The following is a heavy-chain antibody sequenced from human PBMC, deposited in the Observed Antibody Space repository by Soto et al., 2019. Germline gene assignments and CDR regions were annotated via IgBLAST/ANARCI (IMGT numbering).Heavy chain of an antibody. V-gene: IGHV4-34*01. CDR1: GGSFSGYY. D-gene: IGHD3-10*01. CDR2: INHSGST. J-gene: IGHJ4*02. Sequence: PSETLSLTCADYGGSFSGYYWSWIRQPPGKGLEWIGEINHSGSTNYNPSLKSRVTISVDTSKNQFSLKLSSVTAADTAVYYCARGLHYYGSGSPLDYWGQGTLVTVSS. CDR3: ARGLHYYGSGSPLDY.